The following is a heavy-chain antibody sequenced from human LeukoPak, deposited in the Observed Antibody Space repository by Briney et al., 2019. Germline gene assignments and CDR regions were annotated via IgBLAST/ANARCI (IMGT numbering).Heavy chain of an antibody. CDR1: AFTFTTYA. J-gene: IGHJ3*02. CDR2: ISAYNGDT. V-gene: IGHV1-18*01. D-gene: IGHD1-14*01. Sequence: ASVKVSCKPSAFTFTTYAISWVRQAPRLGLECMGWISAYNGDTNYAQNVQDRVTMTTDTSTGTAYLELRNLRSDDTAVYFCASYRNGAFDIWGQGTTITVSS. CDR3: ASYRNGAFDI.